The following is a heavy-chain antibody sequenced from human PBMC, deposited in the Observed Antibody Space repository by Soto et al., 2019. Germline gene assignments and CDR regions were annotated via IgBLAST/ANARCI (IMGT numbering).Heavy chain of an antibody. CDR2: IIPSFGTA. Sequence: QVPLVQSGPEVKSPGSSVKVSCKASGGTFSSYGISWVRQAPGQGLEWMGGIIPSFGTANYAQKLQGRVTITADESTSTAYVDLSTLTSEDTALYFCAGGYYHDSSGPSHYYYYGMDVWGQGTTVTVSS. D-gene: IGHD3-22*01. CDR1: GGTFSSYG. CDR3: AGGYYHDSSGPSHYYYYGMDV. J-gene: IGHJ6*02. V-gene: IGHV1-69*01.